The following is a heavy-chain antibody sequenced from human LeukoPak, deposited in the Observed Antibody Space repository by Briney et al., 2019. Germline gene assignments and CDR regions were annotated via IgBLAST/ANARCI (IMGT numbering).Heavy chain of an antibody. J-gene: IGHJ4*02. Sequence: PGGSLRLSCAASGFTFSSYAMHWVRQAPGKGLEWVSAISGSGGSTYYADSVKGRFTISRDNSKNTLYLQMNSLRAGDTAVYYCAAHPQLFWGFDYWGQGTLVTVSS. D-gene: IGHD3-10*01. CDR2: ISGSGGST. CDR3: AAHPQLFWGFDY. CDR1: GFTFSSYA. V-gene: IGHV3-23*01.